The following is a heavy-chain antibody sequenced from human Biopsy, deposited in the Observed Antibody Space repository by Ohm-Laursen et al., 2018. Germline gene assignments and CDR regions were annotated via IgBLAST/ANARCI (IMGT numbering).Heavy chain of an antibody. CDR3: VRASIFGVATSGFYYYGMDV. V-gene: IGHV3-66*01. CDR2: ISSSGVQ. D-gene: IGHD3-3*01. Sequence: SLRLSCAASGFAVINNDISWVRQAPGKGLEWASFISSSGVQYHADSVKGRFTTSRDNSKNTLYLQMNSLRAEDTAVYYCVRASIFGVATSGFYYYGMDVWGQGTTVTVSS. J-gene: IGHJ6*02. CDR1: GFAVINND.